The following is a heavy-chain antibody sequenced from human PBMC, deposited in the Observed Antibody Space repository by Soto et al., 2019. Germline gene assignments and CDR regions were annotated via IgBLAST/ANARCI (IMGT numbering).Heavy chain of an antibody. V-gene: IGHV4-59*01. Sequence: SETLSLTCTVSGGSISSYYWSWIRQPPGKGLEWIGYIYYSGSTNYNPSLKSRVTISVDTSKNQFSLKLSSVTAADTAVYYCAAYGSESYYNERFYYWSQGTLVTVSA. CDR1: GGSISSYY. CDR3: AAYGSESYYNERFYY. J-gene: IGHJ4*01. D-gene: IGHD3-10*01. CDR2: IYYSGST.